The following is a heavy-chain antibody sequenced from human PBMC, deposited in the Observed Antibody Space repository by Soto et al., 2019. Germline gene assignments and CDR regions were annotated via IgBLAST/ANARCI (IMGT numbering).Heavy chain of an antibody. V-gene: IGHV5-51*01. Sequence: GESLKISCKGSGYNFAGYWIAWVRQMPGKGLELMGIIYPSDSDTRYRPSFQGQVTISADKSISSAYLQWSSLRASDTAMYYCARGGVSTRTLDYWGQGTPVTVSS. J-gene: IGHJ4*02. CDR2: IYPSDSDT. D-gene: IGHD3-3*01. CDR1: GYNFAGYW. CDR3: ARGGVSTRTLDY.